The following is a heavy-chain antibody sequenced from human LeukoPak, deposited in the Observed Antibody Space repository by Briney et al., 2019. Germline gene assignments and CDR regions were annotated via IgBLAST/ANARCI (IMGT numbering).Heavy chain of an antibody. CDR1: GFTFSSYA. J-gene: IGHJ3*02. Sequence: GGSLRLSCAASGFTFSSYAIHWVRQAPGKGLEYVSAISSDGGSTYYANSVKGRFTISRDNSKNTMYLQMGSLRPEDMAVYYCAKASYGGPDAFDIWGQGTMVTVSS. V-gene: IGHV3-64*01. D-gene: IGHD3-16*01. CDR2: ISSDGGST. CDR3: AKASYGGPDAFDI.